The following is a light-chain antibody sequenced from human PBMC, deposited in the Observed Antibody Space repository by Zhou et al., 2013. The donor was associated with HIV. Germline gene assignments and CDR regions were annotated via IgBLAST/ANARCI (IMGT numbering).Light chain of an antibody. CDR3: QQANSFPLT. CDR1: QSIANY. Sequence: AIRMTQSPSTLSASTGDRVIITCRASQSIANYLGWYQQKPGKAPKLLVYAASSLQSGVPSRFSGSGSGTDFTLTISSLQPEDFATYYCQQANSFPLTFGGGT. V-gene: IGKV1-8*01. J-gene: IGKJ4*01. CDR2: AAS.